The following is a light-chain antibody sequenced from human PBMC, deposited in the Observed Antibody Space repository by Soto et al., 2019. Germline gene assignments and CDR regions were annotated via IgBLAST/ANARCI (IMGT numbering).Light chain of an antibody. CDR2: DVR. V-gene: IGLV2-14*01. Sequence: QSALTQPASVSGSPGQSITISCTGTSSDVGGYNYISWYQQHPGKAPKFIIYDVRNRPSGVSNRFSDSRSGNTASLTISGLQAEDEADYYCSSSTSSSTVIFGGGTKLTVL. J-gene: IGLJ2*01. CDR1: SSDVGGYNY. CDR3: SSSTSSSTVI.